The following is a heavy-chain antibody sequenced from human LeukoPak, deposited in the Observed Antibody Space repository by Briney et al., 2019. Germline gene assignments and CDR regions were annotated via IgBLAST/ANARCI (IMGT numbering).Heavy chain of an antibody. D-gene: IGHD4-17*01. CDR1: GFTFDDYA. V-gene: IGHV3-9*03. CDR2: GSWNNGSI. J-gene: IGHJ4*02. CDR3: AKDMGWKTVTRLIDY. Sequence: GGSLRLSCAASGFTFDDYAMHWVRQAPAQGLEWVSGGSWNNGSIGYANPVKDRCTTSTDNAKNSLYLQMNSLRADAMALYYFAKDMGWKTVTRLIDYWGEGALVTVSS.